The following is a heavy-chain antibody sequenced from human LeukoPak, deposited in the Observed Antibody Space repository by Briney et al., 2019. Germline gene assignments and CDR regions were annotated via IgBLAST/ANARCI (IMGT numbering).Heavy chain of an antibody. J-gene: IGHJ4*02. Sequence: SETLSLTCTVSGGSISSYYWSWIRQPPGKGLEWIGYIYYSGSTNYNPSLKSRVTISVDTPKNQFSLKLSSVTAADTAVYYCARVGGNLPYDYWGQGTLVTVSS. V-gene: IGHV4-59*01. CDR1: GGSISSYY. D-gene: IGHD4-23*01. CDR2: IYYSGST. CDR3: ARVGGNLPYDY.